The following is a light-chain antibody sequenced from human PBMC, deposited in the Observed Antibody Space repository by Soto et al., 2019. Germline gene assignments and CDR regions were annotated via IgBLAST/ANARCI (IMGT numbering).Light chain of an antibody. CDR3: TSYSSSDIFYV. J-gene: IGLJ1*01. V-gene: IGLV2-14*02. CDR1: GGL. CDR2: DDT. Sequence: QSALTQPASVSGSPGQSITISCTGTGGLVSWYQQHPGKVPKLIIYDDTKRPSGVSSRFSGSKSGNTASLTISGLQADDEADYYCTSYSSSDIFYVFGTGTKLTVL.